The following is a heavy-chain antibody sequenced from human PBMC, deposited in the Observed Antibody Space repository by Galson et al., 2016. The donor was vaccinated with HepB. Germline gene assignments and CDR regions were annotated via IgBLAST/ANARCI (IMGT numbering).Heavy chain of an antibody. CDR3: TRDGYNHIAFDI. CDR2: SSGTGATT. J-gene: IGHJ3*02. D-gene: IGHD5-24*01. Sequence: SLRLSCAASGFTLSTYAMSWVRQAPGKGLEWVSSSSGTGATTYYADSVEGRFTISRDNLRNTLYLQLDSLRAEDTALYYCTRDGYNHIAFDIWGRGTMVTVSS. V-gene: IGHV3-23*01. CDR1: GFTLSTYA.